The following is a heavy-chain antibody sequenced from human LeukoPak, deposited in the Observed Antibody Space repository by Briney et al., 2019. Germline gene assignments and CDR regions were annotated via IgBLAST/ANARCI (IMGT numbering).Heavy chain of an antibody. CDR3: ARAFVSATLLRVGATREGDYYYYMDV. CDR2: ISAYNGNT. J-gene: IGHJ6*03. D-gene: IGHD1-26*01. V-gene: IGHV1-18*01. CDR1: GYTFTSYG. Sequence: GASVKVSCKASGYTFTSYGISWVRQAPGQGLEWMGWISAYNGNTNYAQKLQGRVTMTTDTSTSTAYMELRSLRSDDTAVYYCARAFVSATLLRVGATREGDYYYYMDVWGKGTTVTISS.